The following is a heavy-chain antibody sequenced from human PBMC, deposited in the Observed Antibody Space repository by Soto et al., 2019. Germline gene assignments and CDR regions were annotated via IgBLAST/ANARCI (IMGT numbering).Heavy chain of an antibody. CDR1: GGTFSSYA. Sequence: SVEVSCKASGGTFSSYAISWVRQAPGEGLEWMGGIIPIFGTANYAQKFQGRVTITADESTSTAYMELSSLRSEDTAVYYCAREAGRTGHRADYGMDVWGQGTTITVCS. J-gene: IGHJ6*02. CDR3: AREAGRTGHRADYGMDV. D-gene: IGHD6-19*01. CDR2: IIPIFGTA. V-gene: IGHV1-69*13.